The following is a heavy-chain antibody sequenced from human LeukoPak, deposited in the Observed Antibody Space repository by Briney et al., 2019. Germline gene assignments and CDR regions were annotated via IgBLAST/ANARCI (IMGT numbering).Heavy chain of an antibody. CDR1: GYTFTSYD. Sequence: ASVKVSCKASGYTFTSYDINWVRQATGQGLEWMGWMNPSSGNTGYPQKFQGRVTMTRNTSISTAYMELSSLRSEDTAMYFCARGDPPPQLLGGSGAFDIWGQGTMVTVSS. D-gene: IGHD2-2*01. V-gene: IGHV1-8*01. CDR2: MNPSSGNT. J-gene: IGHJ3*02. CDR3: ARGDPPPQLLGGSGAFDI.